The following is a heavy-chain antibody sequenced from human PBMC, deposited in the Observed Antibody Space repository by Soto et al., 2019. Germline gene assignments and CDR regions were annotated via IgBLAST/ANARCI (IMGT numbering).Heavy chain of an antibody. D-gene: IGHD3-16*02. J-gene: IGHJ4*02. Sequence: ASVKVSCKASGYTFTSYGISWVRQAPGQGLEWMGWISAYNGNTNYAQKLQGRVTMTTDTSTSTAYMELRSLRSDDTAVYYCARVYDYIWGSYRYIGGYYFDYWGQGTLVTSPQ. V-gene: IGHV1-18*01. CDR3: ARVYDYIWGSYRYIGGYYFDY. CDR1: GYTFTSYG. CDR2: ISAYNGNT.